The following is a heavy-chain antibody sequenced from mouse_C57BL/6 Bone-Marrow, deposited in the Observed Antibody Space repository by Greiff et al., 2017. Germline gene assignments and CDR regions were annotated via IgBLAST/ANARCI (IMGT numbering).Heavy chain of an antibody. CDR3: ARGAMDY. V-gene: IGHV1-52*01. Sequence: VQLQQPGAELVRPGSSVKLSCKASGYTFTSYWMHWVKQRPIQGLEWIGNIDPSDSETHYTQKFKDKATLTVDKSSSTAYMQLSSLTSEDSAVYYCARGAMDYWGKGTSVTVSS. J-gene: IGHJ4*01. CDR2: IDPSDSET. CDR1: GYTFTSYW.